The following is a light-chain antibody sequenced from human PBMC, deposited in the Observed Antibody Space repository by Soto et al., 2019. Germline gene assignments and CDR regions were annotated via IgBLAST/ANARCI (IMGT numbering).Light chain of an antibody. Sequence: EVVMRQSPATLSGSPGDGATLSCRASQGIGDTLAWYQHKPGQTPRLLIYDTSTRATGVPTRFSGSRSGAEFTLTISSLQSEDFAVYYCQPYNNYPLTFGGGTKVEIK. J-gene: IGKJ4*02. CDR3: QPYNNYPLT. CDR1: QGIGDT. V-gene: IGKV3-15*01. CDR2: DTS.